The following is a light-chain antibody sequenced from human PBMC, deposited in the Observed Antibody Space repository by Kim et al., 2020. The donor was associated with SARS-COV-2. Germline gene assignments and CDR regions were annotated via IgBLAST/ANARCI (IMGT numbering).Light chain of an antibody. CDR1: QSVSSNY. CDR3: QQYGTSPRT. Sequence: EIVLTQSPGTLSLSPGERATLSCRASQSVSSNYLAWYQQKRGQAPSLFIYGASIRATGIPDRFSGSGSGTDFTLTISRLEPEDFAVYYCQQYGTSPRTFVQGTKVDIK. J-gene: IGKJ1*01. CDR2: GAS. V-gene: IGKV3-20*01.